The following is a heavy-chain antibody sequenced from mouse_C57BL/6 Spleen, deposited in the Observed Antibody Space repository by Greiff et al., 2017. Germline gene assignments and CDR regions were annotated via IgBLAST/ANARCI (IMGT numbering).Heavy chain of an antibody. CDR1: GFNIKDYY. D-gene: IGHD1-1*01. CDR3: ARWATVVAFDY. CDR2: IDPEDGET. J-gene: IGHJ2*01. V-gene: IGHV14-2*01. Sequence: EVQLQQSGAELVKPGASVKLSCTASGFNIKDYYMHWVKQRTEQGLAWIGRIDPEDGETKYAPEFQGKATITADTSSNTAYLQLSSLTSEYTAVYYCARWATVVAFDYWGQGTTLTVSS.